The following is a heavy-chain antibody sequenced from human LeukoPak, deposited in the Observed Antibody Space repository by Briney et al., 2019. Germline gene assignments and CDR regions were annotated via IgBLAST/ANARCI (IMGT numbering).Heavy chain of an antibody. D-gene: IGHD2-21*01. V-gene: IGHV4-34*01. J-gene: IGHJ4*02. CDR1: GGSFSGYY. CDR3: ARGRGLLLRHLDY. CDR2: INHSGST. Sequence: KPSETLSLTCAVYGGSFSGYYWSWIRQPPGKGLEWIGEINHSGSTNYNPSLKSRVTISVDTSKNQFSLKLSSVTAADTAVYYCARGRGLLLRHLDYWGQGTLVTVSS.